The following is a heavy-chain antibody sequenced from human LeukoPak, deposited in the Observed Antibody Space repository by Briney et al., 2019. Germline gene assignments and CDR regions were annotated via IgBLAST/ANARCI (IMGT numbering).Heavy chain of an antibody. CDR2: ISYDGSNK. CDR1: GFTFSSYG. CDR3: ANQDYGDYYFDY. V-gene: IGHV3-30*18. D-gene: IGHD4-17*01. J-gene: IGHJ4*02. Sequence: PGGSLRLSCAASGFTFSSYGMHWVRQAPGKGLEWVAVISYDGSNKYYADSVKGRFTISRDNSKNTLYLQMNSLRAEDTAVYYCANQDYGDYYFDYWGQGTLVTVSS.